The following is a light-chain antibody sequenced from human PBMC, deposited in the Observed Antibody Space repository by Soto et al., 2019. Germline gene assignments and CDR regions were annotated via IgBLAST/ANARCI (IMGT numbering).Light chain of an antibody. CDR2: AAS. V-gene: IGKV1-27*01. CDR1: QGIAPY. CDR3: QKYNSAPLT. Sequence: DVPMTQSPSSLSASVGDRVTITCRASQGIAPYLAWFQQKPGKVPKLLIYAASTLQSGVPSRFSGSGSGTDFTLTISSLQSEDVATYYCQKYNSAPLTFGGGTKVEIK. J-gene: IGKJ4*01.